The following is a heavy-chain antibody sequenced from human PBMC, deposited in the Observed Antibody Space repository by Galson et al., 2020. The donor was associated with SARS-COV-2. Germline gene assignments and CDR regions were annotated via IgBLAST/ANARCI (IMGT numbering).Heavy chain of an antibody. CDR2: FDPEAGET. CDR1: AYTLTELS. D-gene: IGHD3-10*01. Sequence: ASVQVSCNVPAYTLTELSMHSVRQAPGNGLAWMGGFDPEAGETIYAQKFQGRVTMTEDTSTDTAYMELSSLRSEDTAVYYCATGFVVRGVITQYYYYYGMDVWGQGTTVTVSS. CDR3: ATGFVVRGVITQYYYYYGMDV. V-gene: IGHV1-24*01. J-gene: IGHJ6*02.